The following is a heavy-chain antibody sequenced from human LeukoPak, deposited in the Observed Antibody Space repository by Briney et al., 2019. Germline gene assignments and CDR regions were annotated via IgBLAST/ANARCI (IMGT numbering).Heavy chain of an antibody. Sequence: SVKVSCKASGGTFSSYAISWVRQAPGQGLEWMGGIIPIFGTANYAQKFQGRVTITTDESTSTAYMELSSLRSEDTAVYYCARKMDSSSWSIDYWGQGTLVTVSS. V-gene: IGHV1-69*05. CDR2: IIPIFGTA. CDR3: ARKMDSSSWSIDY. CDR1: GGTFSSYA. D-gene: IGHD6-13*01. J-gene: IGHJ4*02.